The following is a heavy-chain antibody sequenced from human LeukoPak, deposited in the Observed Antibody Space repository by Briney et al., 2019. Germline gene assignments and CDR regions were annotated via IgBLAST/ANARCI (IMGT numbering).Heavy chain of an antibody. CDR2: IRSKANSYAT. J-gene: IGHJ6*03. Sequence: GGSLRLSCAASGFTFSGSPMHWVRQASGKGLEWVARIRSKANSYATAYAASVKGRFTISRDDSKNTAYLQMNSLKTEDTAVYYCSSGDYYYYYYMDVWGKGTTVTVSS. CDR1: GFTFSGSP. V-gene: IGHV3-73*01. D-gene: IGHD6-25*01. CDR3: SSGDYYYYYYMDV.